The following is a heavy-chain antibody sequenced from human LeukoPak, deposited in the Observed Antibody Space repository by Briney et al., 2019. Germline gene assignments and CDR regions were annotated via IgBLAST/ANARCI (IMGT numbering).Heavy chain of an antibody. CDR1: GFTFSSYA. Sequence: QAGGSLRLSCAASGFTFSSYAVSWVRQAPGKGLEWVSGISGSGGSTYYADSVKGRFTVSRDNSKNTLYLQMNSLRAEDTAVYYCAAEYAYYDSSGNTDYFHHWGQGTLVTVSS. CDR3: AAEYAYYDSSGNTDYFHH. J-gene: IGHJ1*01. D-gene: IGHD3-22*01. V-gene: IGHV3-23*01. CDR2: ISGSGGST.